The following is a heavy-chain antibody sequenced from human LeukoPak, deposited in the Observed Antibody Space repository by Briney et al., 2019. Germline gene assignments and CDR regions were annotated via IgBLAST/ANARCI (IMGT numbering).Heavy chain of an antibody. CDR1: GISFTNYA. CDR3: ARASCVSDADALC. D-gene: IGHD2-21*01. Sequence: GGSLRLSCAASGISFTNYAMSWVRQAPARGLEWVSSLRGNSDTFYADSVKGWFTLSRDDSRNIGYLQLHNLKLDDTATYYCARASCVSDADALCWGQGTQVTVSS. V-gene: IGHV3-23*01. CDR2: LRGNSDT. J-gene: IGHJ4*02.